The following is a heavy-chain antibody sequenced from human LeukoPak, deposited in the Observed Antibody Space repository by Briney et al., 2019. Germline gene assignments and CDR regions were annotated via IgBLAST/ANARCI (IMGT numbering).Heavy chain of an antibody. V-gene: IGHV3-48*04. D-gene: IGHD3-22*01. CDR1: GFTFSSFG. Sequence: GGSLRLSCAASGFTFSSFGMNWVRQAPGKGLEWVSSISSSGSTIYYADSVKGRFTISRDNAKNSLYLQMNSLRAEDTAVYYCARDGAEYYYDSSGYGDAFDIWGQGTMVTVSS. CDR2: ISSSGSTI. J-gene: IGHJ3*02. CDR3: ARDGAEYYYDSSGYGDAFDI.